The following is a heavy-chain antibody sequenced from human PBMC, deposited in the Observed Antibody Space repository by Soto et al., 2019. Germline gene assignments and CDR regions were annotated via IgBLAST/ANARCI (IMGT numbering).Heavy chain of an antibody. D-gene: IGHD2-21*01. CDR3: ARDPYSRYFDY. CDR1: GFTFSSYG. J-gene: IGHJ4*02. V-gene: IGHV3-33*01. CDR2: IWYDGSNK. Sequence: GGSLRLSCAASGFTFSSYGMHWVRQAPGKGLEWVAVIWYDGSNKYYADSVKGRFTISRDNSKNTLYLQMNSLRAEDTAVYYCARDPYSRYFDYWGQGTLVTVSS.